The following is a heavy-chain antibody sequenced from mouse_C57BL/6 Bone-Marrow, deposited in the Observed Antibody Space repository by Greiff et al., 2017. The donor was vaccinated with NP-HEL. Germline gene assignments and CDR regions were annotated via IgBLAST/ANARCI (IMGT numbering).Heavy chain of an antibody. J-gene: IGHJ3*01. V-gene: IGHV5-12*01. CDR1: GFTFSDYY. CDR3: ARQDDGSGVFAY. Sequence: EVQGVESGGGLVQPGGTLKLSCAASGFTFSDYYMYWVRQTPEKRLEWVAYISNGGGSTYYPDTVKGRFTISRDNAKNTLYLQMSRLKSEDTAMYYCARQDDGSGVFAYWGQGTLVTVSA. D-gene: IGHD2-3*01. CDR2: ISNGGGST.